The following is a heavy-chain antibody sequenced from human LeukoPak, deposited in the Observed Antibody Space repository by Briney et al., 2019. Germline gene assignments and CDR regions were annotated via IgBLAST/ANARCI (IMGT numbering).Heavy chain of an antibody. CDR1: GGSISSSSHY. D-gene: IGHD6-19*01. J-gene: IGHJ4*02. CDR3: ARSGWFAPHDY. V-gene: IGHV4-39*01. CDR2: IYYSGSA. Sequence: SETLSLTCTVSGGSISSSSHYWAWIRRPPGKGLEWIGNIYYSGSAYYNPSLKRRVTISVDTYKNQFSLKLSSVTATDTAVYYCARSGWFAPHDYWGQGSLVTVSS.